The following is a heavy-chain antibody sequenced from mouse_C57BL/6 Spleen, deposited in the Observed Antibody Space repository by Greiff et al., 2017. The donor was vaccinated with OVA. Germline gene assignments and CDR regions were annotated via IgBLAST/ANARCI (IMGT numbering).Heavy chain of an antibody. CDR3: ALGLTMPMDY. CDR2: IDPSDSYT. CDR1: GSTITSYW. V-gene: IGHV1-50*01. D-gene: IGHD1-1*02. J-gene: IGHJ4*01. Sequence: QVQLQQPGAELVKPGASVKLSCKASGSTITSYWMQWVKQRPGQGLEWIGEIDPSDSYTNYNQKFQGKATLTVDTSSSTAYMQLSSLTSEDSAVYYCALGLTMPMDYWGQGTSVTVSS.